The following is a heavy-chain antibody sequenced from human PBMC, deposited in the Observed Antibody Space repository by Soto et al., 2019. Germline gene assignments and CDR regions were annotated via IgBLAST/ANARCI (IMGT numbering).Heavy chain of an antibody. J-gene: IGHJ1*01. CDR3: ARDELGYRKAFQH. V-gene: IGHV3-30-3*01. Sequence: QVQLVESGGGVVQPGRSLRLSCAASGFTFSSYAMHWVRQAPGKGLEWVAVISYDGSNKYYADSVKGRFTISRDNYKKTLHLQMNSARAKDMALYYSARDELGYRKAFQHWGQGTLVTVSS. D-gene: IGHD6-13*01. CDR1: GFTFSSYA. CDR2: ISYDGSNK.